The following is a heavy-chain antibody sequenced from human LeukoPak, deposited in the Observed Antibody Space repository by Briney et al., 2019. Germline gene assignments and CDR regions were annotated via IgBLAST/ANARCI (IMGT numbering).Heavy chain of an antibody. D-gene: IGHD1-14*01. J-gene: IGHJ4*02. Sequence: GGSLRLSCAASGFTFSSYAMSWVRQAPGKGLEWVSAISGGGDNTYYADSVRGRFTISRDNSKNTLYLQMNSLRAEDTAVYYCARPESGNYYFDYWGQGTLVTVSS. V-gene: IGHV3-23*01. CDR3: ARPESGNYYFDY. CDR1: GFTFSSYA. CDR2: ISGGGDNT.